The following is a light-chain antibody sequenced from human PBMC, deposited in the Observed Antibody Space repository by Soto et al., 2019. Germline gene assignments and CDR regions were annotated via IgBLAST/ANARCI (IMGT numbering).Light chain of an antibody. CDR3: SSYTTSSTLV. V-gene: IGLV2-14*01. CDR1: SSDVGCHNY. Sequence: QSVLTQPASVSGAPGQSITISCTGTSSDVGCHNYVSWYQQHPGKVPKLMIYEVSNRPSGISNRFSGSKSGNTASLTISGLQAEDEADYYCSSYTTSSTLVFGGGTKLTVL. J-gene: IGLJ2*01. CDR2: EVS.